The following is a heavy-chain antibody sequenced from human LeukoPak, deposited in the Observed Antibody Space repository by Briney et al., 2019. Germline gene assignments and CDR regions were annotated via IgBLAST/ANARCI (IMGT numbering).Heavy chain of an antibody. CDR2: INHSGST. J-gene: IGHJ6*03. CDR3: ARVRCSGGSCPYYYYYYYMDV. V-gene: IGHV4-34*01. D-gene: IGHD2-15*01. Sequence: SETLSLTCAVYGGSFSGYYWSWIRQPPGKGLEWIGEINHSGSTNYNPSLKSRVTISVDTSKNQFSLKLRFATAADTAVYYCARVRCSGGSCPYYYYYYYMDVWGKGTTVTVSS. CDR1: GGSFSGYY.